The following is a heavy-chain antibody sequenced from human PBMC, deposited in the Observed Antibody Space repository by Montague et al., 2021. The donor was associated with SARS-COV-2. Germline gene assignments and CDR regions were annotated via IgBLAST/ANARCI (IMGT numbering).Heavy chain of an antibody. Sequence: SETLSLTCTVSGGSISSSSYYWGWIRQPPEKGLEWIGSIYYSGSTYYNPSLKSRVTISVDTSENQFSLKLSSVTAADTAVYYCARHYYDSSGYYSPWYFDLWGRGTLVTVSS. CDR3: ARHYYDSSGYYSPWYFDL. CDR1: GGSISSSSYY. CDR2: IYYSGST. V-gene: IGHV4-39*01. J-gene: IGHJ2*01. D-gene: IGHD3-22*01.